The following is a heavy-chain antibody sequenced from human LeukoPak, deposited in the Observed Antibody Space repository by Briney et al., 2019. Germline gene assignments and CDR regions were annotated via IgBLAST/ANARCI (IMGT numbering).Heavy chain of an antibody. CDR1: GYSFTSYW. V-gene: IGHV5-51*01. CDR3: AGRVSTVTTLFDY. CDR2: IYPGDSDT. Sequence: GESLKISCKGSGYSFTSYWIGWVRQMPGKGLEWMGIIYPGDSDTRYSPSFQGQVTISADKSISTAYLQWSSLKASDTAMYYCAGRVSTVTTLFDYWGQGTLVTVSS. D-gene: IGHD4-17*01. J-gene: IGHJ4*02.